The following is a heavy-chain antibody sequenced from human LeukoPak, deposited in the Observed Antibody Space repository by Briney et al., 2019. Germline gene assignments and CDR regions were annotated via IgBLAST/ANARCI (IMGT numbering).Heavy chain of an antibody. D-gene: IGHD5-18*01. J-gene: IGHJ4*02. CDR1: GGSFSGYY. CDR3: VRQDSFGPVDY. V-gene: IGHV4-34*01. CDR2: VNHSGST. Sequence: PSETLSLTCAVYGGSFSGYYWGWIRQPPGKGLEWIGEVNHSGSTNYNLSPKSRVTISVDTSKNQFSLKLSSVTAADTAVYYCVRQDSFGPVDYWGQGTLVTVSS.